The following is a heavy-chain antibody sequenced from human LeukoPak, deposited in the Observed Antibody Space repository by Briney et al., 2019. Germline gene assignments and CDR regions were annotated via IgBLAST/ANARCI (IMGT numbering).Heavy chain of an antibody. CDR3: AKDPFQDYYFDY. Sequence: GGSLRLSCAASGFTFTSYAMHWVRQAPGKGLEWVSAISGSGGSTYYADSVKGRFTISRDNSKNTLYLQMNSLRAEDTAVYYCAKDPFQDYYFDYWGQGTLVTVSS. D-gene: IGHD3-16*01. CDR1: GFTFTSYA. J-gene: IGHJ4*02. CDR2: ISGSGGST. V-gene: IGHV3-23*01.